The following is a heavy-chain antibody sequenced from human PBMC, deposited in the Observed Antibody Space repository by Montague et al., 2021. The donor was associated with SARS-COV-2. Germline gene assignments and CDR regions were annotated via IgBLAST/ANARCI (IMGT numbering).Heavy chain of an antibody. Sequence: SLRLSCAASGFTFDDYAMHWVRQAPGKGLEWVSGISWNSGSICYADSVKGRFTISRDNAKNSLYLQMNSLRAEDTAFYYCAKLGSYTDYWGQGTLATVSS. V-gene: IGHV3-9*01. J-gene: IGHJ4*02. CDR1: GFTFDDYA. CDR2: ISWNSGSI. D-gene: IGHD2-2*02. CDR3: AKLGSYTDY.